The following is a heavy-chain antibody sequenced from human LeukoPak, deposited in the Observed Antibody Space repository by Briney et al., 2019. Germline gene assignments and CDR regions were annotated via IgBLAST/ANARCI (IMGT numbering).Heavy chain of an antibody. CDR1: GYRFTSYW. CDR2: IYPGDSDT. V-gene: IGHV5-51*01. J-gene: IGHJ4*02. CDR3: ARRKMYDFDY. Sequence: GESLKISFKGSGYRFTSYWIGWVRPMPGKGLEWMGIIYPGDSDTKYSPSFQGQVTISADKSTSTAYLQWSSLKASDTAMYYCARRKMYDFDYWGQGTLVTVSS. D-gene: IGHD3-3*01.